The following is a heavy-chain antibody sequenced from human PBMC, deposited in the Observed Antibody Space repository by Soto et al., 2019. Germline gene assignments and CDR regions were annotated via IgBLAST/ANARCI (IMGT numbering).Heavy chain of an antibody. CDR1: GGSVSSGNYF. Sequence: QLQLQESGPGLVKPAETLSLKCAVSGGSVSSGNYFWGWIRQPPGKGLEWIGNIYYNGDTYYSPSLKSRVTRPLDTATGQFSLRLTHVTAADTAVYCRAILLINNWNQRHAFDFWGQGTLVTVSS. CDR3: AILLINNWNQRHAFDF. CDR2: IYYNGDT. D-gene: IGHD1-20*01. J-gene: IGHJ3*01. V-gene: IGHV4-39*01.